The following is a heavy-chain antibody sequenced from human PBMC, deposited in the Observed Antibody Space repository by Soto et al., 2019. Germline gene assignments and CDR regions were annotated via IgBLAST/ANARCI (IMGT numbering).Heavy chain of an antibody. CDR2: IYYSGST. V-gene: IGHV4-59*01. CDR1: GGSISSYY. J-gene: IGHJ5*02. Sequence: TLSLTCTVSGGSISSYYWSWIRQPPGKGLEWIGYIYYSGSTNYNPSLKSRVTISVDTSKNQFSLKLSSVTAADTAVYYCARTKSNEVGATWWFDPWGQGTLVTVSS. CDR3: ARTKSNEVGATWWFDP. D-gene: IGHD1-26*01.